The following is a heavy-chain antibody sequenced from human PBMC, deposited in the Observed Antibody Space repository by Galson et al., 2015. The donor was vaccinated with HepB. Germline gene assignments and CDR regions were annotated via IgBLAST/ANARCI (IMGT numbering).Heavy chain of an antibody. J-gene: IGHJ4*02. CDR1: GYTFTSYA. CDR2: INAGNGNT. Sequence: SVKVSCKASGYTFTSYAMHWVRQAPGQRLEWMGWINAGNGNTKYSQKFQGRVTITRDTSASTAYMELSSLRSEDTAVYYCARVGGSYYNPYFDYWGQGTLVTVSS. CDR3: ARVGGSYYNPYFDY. V-gene: IGHV1-3*01. D-gene: IGHD1-26*01.